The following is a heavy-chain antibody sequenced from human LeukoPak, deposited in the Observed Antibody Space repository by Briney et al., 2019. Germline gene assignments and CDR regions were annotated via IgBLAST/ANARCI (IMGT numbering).Heavy chain of an antibody. D-gene: IGHD4-11*01. J-gene: IGHJ6*02. CDR3: AKTTGRADYSSDGGYYGLDV. CDR1: GFTLSSYW. CDR2: INSDGRRT. V-gene: IGHV3-74*01. Sequence: GSLRLFCAASGFTLSSYWIHWVRQAPGKGLVWVSRINSDGRRTTYADSVKGRFTISRDNAKNTLYLQMNSLRTEDTAVYYCAKTTGRADYSSDGGYYGLDVWGQGTTVTVSS.